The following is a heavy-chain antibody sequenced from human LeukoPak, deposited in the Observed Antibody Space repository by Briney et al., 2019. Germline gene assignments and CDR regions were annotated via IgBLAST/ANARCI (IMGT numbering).Heavy chain of an antibody. CDR2: MNPNSGNT. CDR3: ARVSGAGKGEKAPPNNFDY. J-gene: IGHJ4*02. D-gene: IGHD6-13*01. V-gene: IGHV1-8*01. CDR1: GYTFTSYD. Sequence: ASVKVSCKASGYTFTSYDINWVRQATGQGLEWMGWMNPNSGNTGYAQKSQGGVTVTRNTSISTAYMELSSLRSEDTAVYYCARVSGAGKGEKAPPNNFDYWGQGTLVTVSS.